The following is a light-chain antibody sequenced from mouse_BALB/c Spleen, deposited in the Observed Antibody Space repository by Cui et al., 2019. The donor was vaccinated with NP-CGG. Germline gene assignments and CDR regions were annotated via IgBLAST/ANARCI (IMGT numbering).Light chain of an antibody. CDR1: TGAVTTSNY. J-gene: IGLJ1*01. V-gene: IGLV1*01. Sequence: QAVVPQESALTTSPGETVTLTCRSSTGAVTTSNYANWVQEKTDHSFTGLIGGTKNRAPGVPARFSGSLIGDKAALTITGAQTEDEAIYFCALWYSNHWVFGGGTKLTVL. CDR2: GTK. CDR3: ALWYSNHWV.